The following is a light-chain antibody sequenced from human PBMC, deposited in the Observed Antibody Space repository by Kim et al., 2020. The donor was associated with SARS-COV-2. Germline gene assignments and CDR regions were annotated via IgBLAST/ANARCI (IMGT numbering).Light chain of an antibody. CDR2: HNG. Sequence: SYELTQPPSVSVSPGQTASITCSGDKLGDKYACWYQQKPGQSPVLVIYHNGKRPSGIPERFSASNSGNTATLTISGTQAMDEADYYCQAWDSNTAVVFGGGTQLTVL. CDR3: QAWDSNTAVV. J-gene: IGLJ2*01. CDR1: KLGDKY. V-gene: IGLV3-1*01.